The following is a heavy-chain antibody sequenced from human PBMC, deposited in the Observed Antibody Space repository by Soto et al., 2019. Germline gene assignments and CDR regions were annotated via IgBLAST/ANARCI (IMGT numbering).Heavy chain of an antibody. D-gene: IGHD2-15*01. CDR1: GFTFSSYS. Sequence: GGSLRLSCAASGFTFSSYSMNWVRQAPGKGLEWVSSISSSSSYIYYADSVKGRFTISRDNSKNSLYLQMNSLRAEDTAVYYCAKRVVVAATDRHFDSWGQGTLVTVSS. CDR2: ISSSSSYI. V-gene: IGHV3-21*04. CDR3: AKRVVVAATDRHFDS. J-gene: IGHJ4*02.